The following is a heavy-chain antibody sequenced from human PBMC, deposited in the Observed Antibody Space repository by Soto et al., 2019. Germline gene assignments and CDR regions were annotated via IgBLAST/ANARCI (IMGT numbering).Heavy chain of an antibody. Sequence: APARVSCKDSCYTIPINGLCWVRQATGKGLEWMGWISAYNGNTNYAQKLQGRVTMTTDTSTSTAYMELRSLRSDDTAVYYCARGRFEEYYYDSSVPAYWGQGTLVTVSS. CDR1: CYTIPING. CDR2: ISAYNGNT. J-gene: IGHJ4*02. D-gene: IGHD3-22*01. V-gene: IGHV1-18*01. CDR3: ARGRFEEYYYDSSVPAY.